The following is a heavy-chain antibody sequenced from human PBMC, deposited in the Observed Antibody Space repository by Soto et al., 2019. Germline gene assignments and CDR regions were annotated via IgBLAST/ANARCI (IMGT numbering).Heavy chain of an antibody. CDR3: AKELDAWTNGYFDL. Sequence: EVQLLESGGGLVQPGGTLRLSCAASGFTFSSYDMSWVRQAPGKGLEWVSAISGSGVGTFYAESVKGRFTISRDNSKNTLYVQMNILRVEDTSLSDCAKELDAWTNGYFDLWGQGTMVTVSS. V-gene: IGHV3-23*01. D-gene: IGHD2-8*01. CDR1: GFTFSSYD. CDR2: ISGSGVGT. J-gene: IGHJ3*01.